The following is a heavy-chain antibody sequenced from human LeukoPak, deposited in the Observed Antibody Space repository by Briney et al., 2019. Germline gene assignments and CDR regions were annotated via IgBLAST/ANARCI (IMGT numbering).Heavy chain of an antibody. CDR1: GFTFRKYA. CDR2: ISGSGGGT. CDR3: AARSTAAFDV. J-gene: IGHJ2*01. Sequence: GGSLRLSCAVSGFTFRKYAMSWVRQAPGKGLEWVSDISGSGGGTFYADSLKGRVTISKDKSKSTVYLQMNSLRAEDTAAYYCAARSTAAFDVWGRGTLVIVSS. D-gene: IGHD2-2*01. V-gene: IGHV3-23*01.